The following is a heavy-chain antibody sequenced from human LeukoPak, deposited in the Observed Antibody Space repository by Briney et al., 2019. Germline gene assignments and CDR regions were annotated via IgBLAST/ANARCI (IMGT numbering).Heavy chain of an antibody. J-gene: IGHJ4*02. D-gene: IGHD6-13*01. V-gene: IGHV4-39*07. CDR2: IYSSGST. Sequence: SETLSLTCTVSGGSISGSSYYWGWLRQHPGKGREWIGSIYSSGSTYYNPSLTRRVTISVDTSKTQFSLKLSSVTAADTAVYYCARDRQPLVLDYWGQGTLVTVSS. CDR1: GGSISGSSYY. CDR3: ARDRQPLVLDY.